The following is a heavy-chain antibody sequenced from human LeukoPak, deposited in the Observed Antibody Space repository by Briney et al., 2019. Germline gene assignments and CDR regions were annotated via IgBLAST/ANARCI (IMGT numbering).Heavy chain of an antibody. J-gene: IGHJ4*02. CDR2: IYHSGST. CDR1: GSGYSISGGYY. Sequence: TSETLSLTCTVSGSGYSISGGYYWGWIRQPPGKGLEWIGSIYHSGSTYHNPSLKSRLTISVDTSKNQFSLKLNSVTAADTAVYYCAGQFDSGGSYFYWGQGTLVTVSS. CDR3: AGQFDSGGSYFY. D-gene: IGHD3-22*01. V-gene: IGHV4-38-2*02.